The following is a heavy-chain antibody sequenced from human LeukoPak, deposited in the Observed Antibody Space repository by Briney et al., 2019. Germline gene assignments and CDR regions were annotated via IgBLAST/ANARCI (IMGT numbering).Heavy chain of an antibody. CDR2: IYSGGST. Sequence: GGSLSLSCAASGFIVSSKYMSWVRQAPGKGLEWVLVIYSGGSTYYAASVEGRFSISRDNSKNTVYLQMNNLRVDDTAVYYCARAGPIDYWGQGTLVTVSS. V-gene: IGHV3-53*01. CDR1: GFIVSSKY. CDR3: ARAGPIDY. J-gene: IGHJ4*02.